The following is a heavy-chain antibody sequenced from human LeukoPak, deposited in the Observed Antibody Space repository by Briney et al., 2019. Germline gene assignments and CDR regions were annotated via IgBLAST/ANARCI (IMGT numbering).Heavy chain of an antibody. V-gene: IGHV4-39*07. CDR1: GGSISGSSYY. J-gene: IGHJ5*02. CDR3: ARAGCGGSSCYDSRRWVDP. CDR2: IYHSGTT. Sequence: SETLSLTCTVSGGSISGSSYYWAWIRQPPGKGLEWIGNIYHSGTTCYTPSLKSRVTISVDTSKNQFSLNLNSVTAADTAVYFCARAGCGGSSCYDSRRWVDPWGQGTLVSVSS. D-gene: IGHD2-2*01.